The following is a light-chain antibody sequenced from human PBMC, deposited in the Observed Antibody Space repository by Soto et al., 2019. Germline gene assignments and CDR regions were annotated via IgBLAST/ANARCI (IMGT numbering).Light chain of an antibody. CDR1: QSVSSSY. CDR2: GAS. J-gene: IGKJ2*01. Sequence: EIVLTQSPGTLSLSPGERATLSCRASQSVSSSYLAWYQQKPGQAPRLLIYGASSRATGIPDRFSGSGSGTDFTLTISRLEPADCAVYYCQQYGSSPLYTFGQGTKLEIK. V-gene: IGKV3-20*01. CDR3: QQYGSSPLYT.